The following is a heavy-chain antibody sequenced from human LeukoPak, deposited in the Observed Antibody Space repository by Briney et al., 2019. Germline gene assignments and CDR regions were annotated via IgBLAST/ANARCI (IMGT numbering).Heavy chain of an antibody. CDR3: ARGSMWSRGEDYFDY. CDR2: ISGSGGST. V-gene: IGHV3-23*01. Sequence: GGSLRLSCAASGFTFSDYYMSWIRQAPGKGLEWVSAISGSGGSTFSAGSVKGRFTISRDSSKNTLYLQMISLRAEDTAVYYCARGSMWSRGEDYFDYWGQGTLVTVSS. D-gene: IGHD6-25*01. CDR1: GFTFSDYY. J-gene: IGHJ4*02.